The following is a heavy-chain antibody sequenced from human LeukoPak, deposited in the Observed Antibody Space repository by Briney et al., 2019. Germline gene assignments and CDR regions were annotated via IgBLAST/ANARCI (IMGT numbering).Heavy chain of an antibody. CDR2: ITGSGDST. D-gene: IGHD1-26*01. Sequence: GGSLRLSCAVSGFIFSTYPMSWVRQAPGKGLEWVSAITGSGDSTYYADSVKGRCTISRDNSKNTLFLQLNTLRAEDTAIYYCAKENPVGGTNYFDHWGQGTLVTVSS. J-gene: IGHJ4*02. CDR1: GFIFSTYP. CDR3: AKENPVGGTNYFDH. V-gene: IGHV3-23*01.